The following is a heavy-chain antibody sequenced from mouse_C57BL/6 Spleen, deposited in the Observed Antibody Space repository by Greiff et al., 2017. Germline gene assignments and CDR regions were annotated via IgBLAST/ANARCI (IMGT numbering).Heavy chain of an antibody. J-gene: IGHJ1*03. CDR1: GYSFTGYF. CDR2: INPYNGDT. D-gene: IGHD1-1*01. V-gene: IGHV1-20*01. CDR3: ARSPYYGSSNWYFDV. Sequence: VQLQQSGPELVKPGASVKISCKASGYSFTGYFMNWVMQSHGKSLEWIGRINPYNGDTFYNQKFKGKATLTVDKSSSTAHMELRSLTSEDSAVYYCARSPYYGSSNWYFDVWGTGTTVTVSS.